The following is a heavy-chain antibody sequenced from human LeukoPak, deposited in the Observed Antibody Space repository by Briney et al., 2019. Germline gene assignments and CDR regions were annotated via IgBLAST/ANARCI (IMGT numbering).Heavy chain of an antibody. CDR2: IYYSGST. CDR3: ARDRRVRAAAGREYYFDY. CDR1: GGSISSSSYY. J-gene: IGHJ4*02. V-gene: IGHV4-39*07. D-gene: IGHD6-13*01. Sequence: SETLSLTCTVSGGSISSSSYYWGWIRQPPGKGLEWIGSIYYSGSTYYNPSLKSRVTISVDTSKNQFSLKLSSVTAADTAVYYCARDRRVRAAAGREYYFDYWGQGTLVTVSS.